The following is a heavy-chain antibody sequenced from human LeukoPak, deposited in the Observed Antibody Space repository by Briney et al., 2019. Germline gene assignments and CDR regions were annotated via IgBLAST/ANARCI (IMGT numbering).Heavy chain of an antibody. CDR1: GASPY. CDR3: ARGYGWFDP. V-gene: IGHV4-4*09. D-gene: IGHD3-10*01. CDR2: IYSTTGTT. J-gene: IGHJ5*02. Sequence: SETLSLTCTVSGASPYWTWIRQPPGKRLEWIGYIYSTTGTTNSNPSLKSRVTMSLDTSKKHLSLKLSAVTAEDTAVYYCARGYGWFDPWGQGILVIVSS.